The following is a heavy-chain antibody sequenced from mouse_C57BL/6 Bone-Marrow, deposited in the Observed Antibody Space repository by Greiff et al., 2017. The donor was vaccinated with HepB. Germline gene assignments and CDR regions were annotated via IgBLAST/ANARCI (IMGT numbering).Heavy chain of an antibody. CDR3: AREGLLRYFDY. J-gene: IGHJ2*01. D-gene: IGHD2-3*01. V-gene: IGHV5-16*01. Sequence: VQLKESEGGLVQPGSSMKLSCTASGFTFSDYYMAWVRQVPEKGLEWVANINYDGSSTYYLDSLKSRFIISRDNAKNILYLQMSSLKSEDTATYYCAREGLLRYFDYWGQGTTLTVSS. CDR1: GFTFSDYY. CDR2: INYDGSST.